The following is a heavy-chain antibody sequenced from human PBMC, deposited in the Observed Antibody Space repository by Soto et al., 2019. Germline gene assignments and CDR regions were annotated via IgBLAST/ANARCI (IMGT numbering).Heavy chain of an antibody. Sequence: PGGSLRLSCAGSGFTFSNYGLHWVRQAPGKGLEWVAVISYDGSHKHYADSVKGRFTISRDNSNNMLYLQMDSLRAEDTAVYYCAKDGAPRYCSRSSCHPAGAYWGQGTLVTVSS. CDR3: AKDGAPRYCSRSSCHPAGAY. CDR1: GFTFSNYG. CDR2: ISYDGSHK. J-gene: IGHJ4*02. D-gene: IGHD2-15*01. V-gene: IGHV3-30*18.